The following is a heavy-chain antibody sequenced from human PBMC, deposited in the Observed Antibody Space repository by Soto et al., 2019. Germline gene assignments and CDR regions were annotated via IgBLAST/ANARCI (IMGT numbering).Heavy chain of an antibody. J-gene: IGHJ4*02. CDR3: ARDPGSYFDY. CDR2: ISYDGSKK. CDR1: GFTFSSYA. Sequence: QVQLVESGGGVVQPGRSLRLSCAASGFTFSSYAMHWVRQAPGKGPEWVAVISYDGSKKYYADSVKGRFTISRDNSKNTLYLQMNSLRAEDTAVYHCARDPGSYFDYWGQGTLVTVSS. V-gene: IGHV3-30-3*01. D-gene: IGHD3-10*01.